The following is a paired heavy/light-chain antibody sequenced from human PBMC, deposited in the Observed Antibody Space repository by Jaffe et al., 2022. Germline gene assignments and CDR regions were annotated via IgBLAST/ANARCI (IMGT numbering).Heavy chain of an antibody. V-gene: IGHV3-30*02. Sequence: QVQLVESGGGVVQPGGSLRLSCAASGFSFSDYGMHWVRQAPGRGLEWVTFIRYDGSNKYYADSVKGRFTISRDNSKSTLYLQMNSLRAEDTAVYYCAKRTGYRSGWVPPNGYYIDVWGKGTTVTVSS. CDR3: AKRTGYRSGWVPPNGYYIDV. D-gene: IGHD6-19*01. CDR1: GFSFSDYG. J-gene: IGHJ6*03. CDR2: IRYDGSNK.
Light chain of an antibody. CDR3: LQAHSFPYT. CDR2: SAS. Sequence: DIQMTQSPSSVSASVGDRVTITCRASQDISTWLAWYQQKPGKAPYLLIYSASSLQSGVPSRFSGSGSGTDFTLTISSLQPEDFATYFCLQAHSFPYTFGQGTKLEIK. J-gene: IGKJ2*01. V-gene: IGKV1-12*01. CDR1: QDISTW.